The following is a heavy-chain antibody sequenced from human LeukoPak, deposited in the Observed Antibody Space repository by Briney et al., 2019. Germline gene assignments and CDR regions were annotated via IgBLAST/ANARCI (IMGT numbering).Heavy chain of an antibody. V-gene: IGHV4-39*01. Sequence: SETLSLTCTVSGGSISSSSYYWGWIRQPPGKGLEWIGSIYYSGSTYYNPSLKSRVTISVDTSKNQLSLKLSSVTAADTAVYYCAGYKTYYYDSSGYYYDYWGQGTLVTVSS. CDR3: AGYKTYYYDSSGYYYDY. D-gene: IGHD3-22*01. J-gene: IGHJ4*02. CDR2: IYYSGST. CDR1: GGSISSSSYY.